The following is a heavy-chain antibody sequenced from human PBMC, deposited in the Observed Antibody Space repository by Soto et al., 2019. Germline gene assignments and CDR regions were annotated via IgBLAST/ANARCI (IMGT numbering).Heavy chain of an antibody. V-gene: IGHV1-8*01. J-gene: IGHJ3*02. CDR2: MNPNSGNT. Sequence: ASVKVSCKASGYTFTSYDINWLRQATGQGLEWMGWMNPNSGNTGYAQKFQGRVTMTRNTSISTAYMELSSLRSEDTAVYYCARGPYYDSSGYPDAFDIWGQGTMVTVSS. CDR1: GYTFTSYD. D-gene: IGHD3-22*01. CDR3: ARGPYYDSSGYPDAFDI.